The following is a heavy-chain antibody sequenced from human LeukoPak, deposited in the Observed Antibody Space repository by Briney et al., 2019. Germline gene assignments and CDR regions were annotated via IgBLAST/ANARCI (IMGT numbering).Heavy chain of an antibody. CDR1: GFTFSSYS. CDR2: ISSSSSYI. Sequence: GGSLRLSCAASGFTFSSYSMNWVRQAPGKGLEWVSSISSSSSYIYYADSVKGRFTISRNNAKNSLYLQKNSLRAEDTAVYYCARDSAGHDGFDYWGQGTLVTVSS. CDR3: ARDSAGHDGFDY. V-gene: IGHV3-21*01. J-gene: IGHJ4*02. D-gene: IGHD1-1*01.